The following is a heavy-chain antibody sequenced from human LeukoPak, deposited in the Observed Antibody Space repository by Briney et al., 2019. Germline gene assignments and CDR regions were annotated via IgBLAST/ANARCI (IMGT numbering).Heavy chain of an antibody. V-gene: IGHV1-46*01. D-gene: IGHD6-19*01. CDR2: INPSGGST. J-gene: IGHJ6*02. Sequence: GASVKVSCKASGYTFTSYYMHWVRQAPGQGLEWMGIINPSGGSTSYAQKFQGRVTMTRDTSTSTVYMEPSSLRSEDTAVYYCARDQAYSSGWLKSAYYYYGMDVWGQGTTVTVSS. CDR3: ARDQAYSSGWLKSAYYYYGMDV. CDR1: GYTFTSYY.